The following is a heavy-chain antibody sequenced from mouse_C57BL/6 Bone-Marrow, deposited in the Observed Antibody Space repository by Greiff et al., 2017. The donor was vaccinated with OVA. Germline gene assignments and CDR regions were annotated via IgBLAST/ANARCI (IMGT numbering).Heavy chain of an antibody. J-gene: IGHJ2*01. V-gene: IGHV3-6*01. CDR2: ISYDGSN. D-gene: IGHD2-3*01. CDR1: GYSITSGYY. Sequence: EVQVVESGPGLVKPSQSLSLTCSVTGYSITSGYYWNWIRQFPGNKLEWMGYISYDGSNNYNPSLKNRISITRDTSKNQFFLKLNSVTTEDTATYYCAREGYDYVDYWGQGTTLTVSS. CDR3: AREGYDYVDY.